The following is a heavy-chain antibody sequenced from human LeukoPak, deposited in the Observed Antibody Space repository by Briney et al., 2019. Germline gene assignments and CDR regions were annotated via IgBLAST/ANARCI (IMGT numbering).Heavy chain of an antibody. CDR3: ARAGYAALGVDY. J-gene: IGHJ4*02. V-gene: IGHV4-59*01. CDR2: IYYSGST. CDR1: GGSISSYY. Sequence: ASETLSLTCTVSGGSISSYYWSWIRQPPGKGLEWIGYIYYSGSTNYNPSLKSRVTISVDTSKNQFSLKLSSVTAADTAVYYCARAGYAALGVDYWGQGTLVTVSS. D-gene: IGHD5-12*01.